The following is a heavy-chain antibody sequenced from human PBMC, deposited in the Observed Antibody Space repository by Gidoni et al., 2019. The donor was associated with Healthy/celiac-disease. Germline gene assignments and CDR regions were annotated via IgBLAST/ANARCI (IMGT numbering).Heavy chain of an antibody. Sequence: QVQLVQSGAEVKKPGSSVKVSCKASGGPFSSYAISWVRQAPGQGLEWMGRIIPILGIANYAQKFQGSVTITADKSTSTAYMELSSLRSEDTAVYYCASTYGSGKSRRDYYYYGMDVWGQGTTVTVSS. CDR2: IIPILGIA. CDR1: GGPFSSYA. D-gene: IGHD3-10*01. CDR3: ASTYGSGKSRRDYYYYGMDV. V-gene: IGHV1-69*04. J-gene: IGHJ6*02.